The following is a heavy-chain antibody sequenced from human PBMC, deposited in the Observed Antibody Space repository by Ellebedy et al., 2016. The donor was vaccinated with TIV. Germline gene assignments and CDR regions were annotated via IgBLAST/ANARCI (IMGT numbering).Heavy chain of an antibody. V-gene: IGHV3-23*01. D-gene: IGHD2-15*01. CDR3: AASRRDIVVVVAATHGY. CDR2: ISGSGGST. CDR1: GFTFSSYA. J-gene: IGHJ4*02. Sequence: GGSLRLXXAASGFTFSSYAMSWVRQAPGKGLEWVSAISGSGGSTYYADSVKGRFTISRDNSKNTLYLQMNSLRAEDTAVYYCAASRRDIVVVVAATHGYWGQGTLVTVSS.